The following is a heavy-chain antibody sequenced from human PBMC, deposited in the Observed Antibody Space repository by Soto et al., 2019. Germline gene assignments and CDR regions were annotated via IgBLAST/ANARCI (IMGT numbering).Heavy chain of an antibody. CDR2: TNTGGTT. Sequence: VQVLATGGGLIQPGGSLRLSCAASGFTVNSNYMSWVRQASGEGLQWVSITNTGGTTYYADSVKGRFTVSRDNSKNTLYLQMNSLRAEDTAVYYCAKGDGFILAVWGQGTTVSVSS. D-gene: IGHD1-26*01. V-gene: IGHV3-53*02. CDR1: GFTVNSNY. CDR3: AKGDGFILAV. J-gene: IGHJ6*02.